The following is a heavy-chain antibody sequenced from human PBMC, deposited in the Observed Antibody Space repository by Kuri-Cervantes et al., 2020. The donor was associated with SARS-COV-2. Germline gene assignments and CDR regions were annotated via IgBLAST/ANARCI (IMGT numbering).Heavy chain of an antibody. Sequence: GSLRLSCAASGFTFSDYYMSWIRQAPGKGLEWVSYISSSGSTIYYADSVKGRFTISRDNAKNSLYLQMNSLRAEDTAVYYCARDSPLVGATWNYFDYWGQGTLVTVSS. D-gene: IGHD1-26*01. CDR3: ARDSPLVGATWNYFDY. J-gene: IGHJ4*02. V-gene: IGHV3-11*04. CDR1: GFTFSDYY. CDR2: ISSSGSTI.